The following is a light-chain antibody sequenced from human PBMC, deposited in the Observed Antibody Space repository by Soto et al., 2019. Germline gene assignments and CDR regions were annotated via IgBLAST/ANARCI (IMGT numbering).Light chain of an antibody. CDR1: SSDVGGYNY. CDR2: EVS. Sequence: QSALTQPASVSGSPGQSITISCTGTSSDVGGYNYVSWYQQHPGKAPKLMIYEVSHRPSGVSNRFSASKSGNTASLTISGLQAEDEADYYCSSFTSGALYVFGSGTQLTVL. CDR3: SSFTSGALYV. V-gene: IGLV2-14*01. J-gene: IGLJ1*01.